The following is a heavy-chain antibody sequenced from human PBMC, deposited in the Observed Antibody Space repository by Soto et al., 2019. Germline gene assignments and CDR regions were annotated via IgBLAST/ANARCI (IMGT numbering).Heavy chain of an antibody. D-gene: IGHD3-10*01. CDR3: AAELGFGKLSVV. CDR1: GDTFKNCV. V-gene: IGHV1-69*01. J-gene: IGHJ6*02. Sequence: QVQVVQSGVEVRRPGSSVKVSCKASGDTFKNCVISWVRQAPGQGLEWMGGIIPLFGTTDFAQRFQGRLTIPTDGSTTTAYMERSRLRSEDTATYYCAAELGFGKLSVVWGQGTTVIVSS. CDR2: IIPLFGTT.